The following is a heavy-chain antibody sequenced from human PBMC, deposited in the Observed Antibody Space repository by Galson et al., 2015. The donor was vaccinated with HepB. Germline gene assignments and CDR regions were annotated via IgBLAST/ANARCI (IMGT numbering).Heavy chain of an antibody. J-gene: IGHJ6*02. Sequence: SVKVSCKASGGTFSSYTISWVRQAPGQGLEWMGRIIPILGIANYAQKFQGRVTITADKSASTAYMELSSLRSEDTAVYYCARDRCSGGSCYSTYYYYYGMDVWGQGTTVTVSS. CDR2: IIPILGIA. CDR3: ARDRCSGGSCYSTYYYYYGMDV. V-gene: IGHV1-69*04. D-gene: IGHD2-15*01. CDR1: GGTFSSYT.